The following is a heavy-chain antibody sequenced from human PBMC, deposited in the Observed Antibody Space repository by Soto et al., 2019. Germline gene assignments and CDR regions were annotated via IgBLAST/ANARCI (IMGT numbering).Heavy chain of an antibody. J-gene: IGHJ4*02. CDR3: VRDAHRGGGFDS. V-gene: IGHV3-7*04. D-gene: IGHD3-10*01. CDR2: IKPDGSEK. CDR1: GFTFSSYW. Sequence: EVQLVESGGGLVQPGGSLRLSCAASGFTFSSYWMVWVRQAPGKGLEWVANIKPDGSEKYYVDSVKGRFTISRDNARRSLYLQMNRLSAEDTAVYYCVRDAHRGGGFDSWGQGTLVTVSS.